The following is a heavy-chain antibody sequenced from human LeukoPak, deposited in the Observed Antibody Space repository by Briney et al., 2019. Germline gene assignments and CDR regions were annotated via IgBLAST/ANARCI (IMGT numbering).Heavy chain of an antibody. CDR3: ARGGIGYYDSSGYDEYFQH. J-gene: IGHJ1*01. V-gene: IGHV3-66*01. D-gene: IGHD3-22*01. CDR2: IYSGGST. CDR1: GFTFSTNY. Sequence: GGSLRLSCAASGFTFSTNYMSWVRQAPGKGLEWVSLIYSGGSTYYSDSVKGRFTISRDNSKKTLYLQMNSLRAEDTALYYCARGGIGYYDSSGYDEYFQHWGQGTLVTVSS.